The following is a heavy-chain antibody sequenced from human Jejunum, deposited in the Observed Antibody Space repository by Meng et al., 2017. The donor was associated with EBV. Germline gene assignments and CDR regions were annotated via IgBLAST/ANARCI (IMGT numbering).Heavy chain of an antibody. CDR1: GFTFSVHG. D-gene: IGHD6-13*01. CDR2: ISYDGSNK. J-gene: IGHJ4*02. Sequence: QVQLVESGGGVVHPGRSLRLSCAASGFTFSVHGMHWVRQAPGKGLEWVADISYDGSNKHYADSVKGRFTVSRDNSKNTLYLQMNSLRAEDTAVYFCAKVLIADAGIFDSWGQGTLVTVSS. V-gene: IGHV3-30*18. CDR3: AKVLIADAGIFDS.